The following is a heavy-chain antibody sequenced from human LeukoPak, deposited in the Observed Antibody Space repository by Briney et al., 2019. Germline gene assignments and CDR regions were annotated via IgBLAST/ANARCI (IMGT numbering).Heavy chain of an antibody. D-gene: IGHD6-19*01. CDR1: GFSFSNYG. V-gene: IGHV3-23*01. Sequence: GGSLRLSCVASGFSFSNYGTHWVRQAPGKGLEWVSAISGSGGSTYYADSVKGRFTISRGNSKNTLYLQMNSLRAEDTAVYYCAKRQLPGIAVAELGFDYWGQGTLVTVSS. CDR2: ISGSGGST. J-gene: IGHJ4*02. CDR3: AKRQLPGIAVAELGFDY.